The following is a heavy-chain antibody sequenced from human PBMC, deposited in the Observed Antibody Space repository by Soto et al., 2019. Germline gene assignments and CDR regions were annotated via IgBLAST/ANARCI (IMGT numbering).Heavy chain of an antibody. V-gene: IGHV4-61*01. D-gene: IGHD3-22*01. CDR2: INHSGST. J-gene: IGHJ4*02. CDR1: GGSVSSGSYY. Sequence: SETLSLTCTVSGGSVSSGSYYWSWIRQPPGKGLEWIGEINHSGSTNYNPSLKSRVTISVDTSKNQFSLNLSSVTAADTAVYYCARGGAIVVVISYYFDYWGQGTLVTVSS. CDR3: ARGGAIVVVISYYFDY.